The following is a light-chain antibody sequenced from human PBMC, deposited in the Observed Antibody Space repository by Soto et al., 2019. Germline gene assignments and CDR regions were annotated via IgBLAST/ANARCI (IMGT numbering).Light chain of an antibody. CDR2: DAS. Sequence: EIVLTQSPATLSLSPGERATLSCRASQSVSSYLAWYQQKPGQAPRLLIYDASNRATGIPARFSGSGSGTDFTLTISSLEPEDFAVYYCQHYNNWPLTFGQGTKVDIK. J-gene: IGKJ1*01. CDR3: QHYNNWPLT. V-gene: IGKV3-11*01. CDR1: QSVSSY.